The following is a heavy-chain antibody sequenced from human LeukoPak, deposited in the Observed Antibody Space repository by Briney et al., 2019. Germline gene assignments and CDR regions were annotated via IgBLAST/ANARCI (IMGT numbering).Heavy chain of an antibody. D-gene: IGHD3-22*01. J-gene: IGHJ3*02. Sequence: GGSLRLSCASSGFTFSVYGMNWVRQAPGKGLEWVSYISSSSNSIYYADSVKGRFTISRENAKNSLYLQMNSLRAEDTAVYYCARGSPSFDSGYLYDAFDIWGQGTMVTVSS. V-gene: IGHV3-48*04. CDR3: ARGSPSFDSGYLYDAFDI. CDR1: GFTFSVYG. CDR2: ISSSSNSI.